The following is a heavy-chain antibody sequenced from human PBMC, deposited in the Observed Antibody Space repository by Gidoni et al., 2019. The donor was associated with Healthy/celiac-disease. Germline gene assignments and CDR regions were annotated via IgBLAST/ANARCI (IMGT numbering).Heavy chain of an antibody. CDR2: IYHSGST. D-gene: IGHD5-18*01. CDR1: GYYISSGYY. J-gene: IGHJ4*02. Sequence: QVQLQESGPGLVKPSETLSLTCAVSGYYISSGYYWGWIRQPPGKGLEWIGSIYHSGSTYYNPSLKSRVTISVDTSKNQFSLKLSSVTAADTAVYYCARDWGGYSYGYLYYFDYWGQGTLVTVSS. V-gene: IGHV4-38-2*02. CDR3: ARDWGGYSYGYLYYFDY.